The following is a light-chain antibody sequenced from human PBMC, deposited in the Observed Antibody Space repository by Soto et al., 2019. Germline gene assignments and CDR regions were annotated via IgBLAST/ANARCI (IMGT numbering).Light chain of an antibody. CDR3: QQYGSSPFT. V-gene: IGKV3-20*01. CDR2: GAS. J-gene: IGKJ5*01. Sequence: IVLTQSPGTLTLSPGDRATLSCRASQSISSAYLAWYQQTPGPAPRLLIYGASTRATGIPDRFSGSGSGTDFTLTISRRGPEDFAVYYCQQYGSSPFTLGQGTRLEIK. CDR1: QSISSAY.